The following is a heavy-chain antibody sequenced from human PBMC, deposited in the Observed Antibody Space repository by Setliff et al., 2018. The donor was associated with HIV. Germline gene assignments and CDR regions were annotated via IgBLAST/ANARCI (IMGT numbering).Heavy chain of an antibody. J-gene: IGHJ4*02. CDR1: GGAIDDINW. V-gene: IGHV4-4*02. Sequence: SETLSLTCAVSGGAIDDINWWNWVRQSPGKGLEWIGEIYHSGTTNYNPSLKSRVTISIDTSKNQFFLDLKFVTAADTAVYYCARRADYDGSGSPFDYWGQGTLVTVSS. CDR2: IYHSGTT. CDR3: ARRADYDGSGSPFDY. D-gene: IGHD3-10*01.